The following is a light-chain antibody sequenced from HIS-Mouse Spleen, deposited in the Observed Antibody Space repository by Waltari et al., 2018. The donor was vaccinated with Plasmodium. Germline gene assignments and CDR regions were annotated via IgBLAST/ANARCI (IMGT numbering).Light chain of an antibody. CDR3: AAWDDSLNGPV. Sequence: QSVLTQPPSASGTPGQRVTIPCSGSSSHIGSTTVNWYQQLPGTAPKLLIYNNNQRPSGVPDRFSGSKSGTSASLAISGLQSEDEADYYCAAWDDSLNGPVFGGGTKLTVL. J-gene: IGLJ2*01. CDR2: NNN. CDR1: SSHIGSTT. V-gene: IGLV1-44*01.